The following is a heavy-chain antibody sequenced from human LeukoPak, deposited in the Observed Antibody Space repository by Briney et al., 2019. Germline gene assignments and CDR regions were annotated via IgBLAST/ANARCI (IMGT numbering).Heavy chain of an antibody. CDR2: IYYSGST. J-gene: IGHJ4*02. Sequence: KSSETLSLTCTVSGGSISSYYWSWIRQPPGKGLEWIGYIYYSGSTNYNPSLKSRVTISVDTSKNQFSLKLSSVTAADTAVYYCARETYYYDSSGYPGNYFDYWGQGTLVTVSS. CDR3: ARETYYYDSSGYPGNYFDY. CDR1: GGSISSYY. V-gene: IGHV4-59*12. D-gene: IGHD3-22*01.